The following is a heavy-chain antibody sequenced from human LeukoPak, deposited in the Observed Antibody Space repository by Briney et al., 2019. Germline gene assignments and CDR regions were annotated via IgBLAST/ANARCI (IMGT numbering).Heavy chain of an antibody. CDR3: ARHFTRSLDY. CDR2: ISTSNDFI. D-gene: IGHD3-3*02. J-gene: IGHJ4*02. V-gene: IGHV3-11*01. CDR1: GFTFSDHD. Sequence: GGSLRLSCAASGFTFSDHDMSWIRQAPGKGLEWLSYISTSNDFIYYADSVKGRFTISRDNAKNSLFLQMNSLRAEDTAVYYCARHFTRSLDYWGQGTLVTVSS.